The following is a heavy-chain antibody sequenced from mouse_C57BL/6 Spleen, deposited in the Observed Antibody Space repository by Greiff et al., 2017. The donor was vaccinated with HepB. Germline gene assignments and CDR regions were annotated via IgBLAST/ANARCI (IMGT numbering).Heavy chain of an antibody. V-gene: IGHV1-59*01. J-gene: IGHJ1*03. CDR1: GYTFTSYW. CDR3: ARRQPSTTVVATGYFDV. CDR2: IDPSDSYT. D-gene: IGHD1-1*01. Sequence: VQLQQSGAELVRPGTSVKLSCKASGYTFTSYWVHWVKQRPGQGLEWIGVIDPSDSYTNYNQKFKGKATLTVDTSSSTAYMQLSSLTSEDSAVYYCARRQPSTTVVATGYFDVWGTGTTVTVSS.